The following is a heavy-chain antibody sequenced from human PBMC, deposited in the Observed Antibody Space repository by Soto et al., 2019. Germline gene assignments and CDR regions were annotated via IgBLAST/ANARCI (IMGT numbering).Heavy chain of an antibody. CDR3: SIASLYFPGHQGSFDT. CDR2: IFSDTA. Sequence: SVKDSFKASLGSFVYRAVTWLRQAPGQGGGWMGHIFSDTAYYAHKFQGRVTMTAYKSTATVYIHLVCVTSNHTGLYYCSIASLYFPGHQGSFDTWGQGTMVTVSS. D-gene: IGHD3-9*01. CDR1: LGSFVYRA. V-gene: IGHV1-69*06. J-gene: IGHJ4*02.